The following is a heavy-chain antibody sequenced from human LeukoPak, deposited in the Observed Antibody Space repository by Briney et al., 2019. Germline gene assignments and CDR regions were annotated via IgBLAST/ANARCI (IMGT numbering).Heavy chain of an antibody. CDR1: GGSISSGDYY. J-gene: IGHJ5*02. D-gene: IGHD3-3*01. Sequence: SETLSLTCTVSGGSISSGDYYWSWIRQPPGKGLEWIGYIYYSGSTYYNPSLKSRVTISVDTSKNLFSLKLSSVTAADTAVYYCARASLYDFWSGYYVRGWFDPWGQGTLVTVSS. V-gene: IGHV4-30-4*08. CDR3: ARASLYDFWSGYYVRGWFDP. CDR2: IYYSGST.